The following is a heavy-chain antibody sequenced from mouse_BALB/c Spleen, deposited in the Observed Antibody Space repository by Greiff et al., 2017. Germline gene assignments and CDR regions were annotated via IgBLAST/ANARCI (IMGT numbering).Heavy chain of an antibody. Sequence: EVHLVESGGGLVQPGGSLKLSCAASGFDFSRYWMSWVRQAPGKGLEWIGEINPDSSTINYTPSLKDKFIISRDNAKNTLYLQMSKVRSEDTALYYCARRAPYYYGSLDYWGQGTTLTVSS. J-gene: IGHJ2*01. CDR2: INPDSSTI. CDR3: ARRAPYYYGSLDY. D-gene: IGHD1-1*01. CDR1: GFDFSRYW. V-gene: IGHV4-1*02.